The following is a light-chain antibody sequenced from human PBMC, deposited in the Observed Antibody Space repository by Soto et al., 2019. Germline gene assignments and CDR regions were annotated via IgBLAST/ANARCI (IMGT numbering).Light chain of an antibody. J-gene: IGLJ2*01. V-gene: IGLV2-8*01. CDR1: SSDISKYNY. Sequence: QSVLTQPPSASGSPGQSVTISCTGTSSDISKYNYVSWYQQLPGKAPKLLIYEVNKRPSEVPERFSGSKSANTASLTVSGLRTEDEADYYCSSYAGRNIVIFGGGTKVTVL. CDR2: EVN. CDR3: SSYAGRNIVI.